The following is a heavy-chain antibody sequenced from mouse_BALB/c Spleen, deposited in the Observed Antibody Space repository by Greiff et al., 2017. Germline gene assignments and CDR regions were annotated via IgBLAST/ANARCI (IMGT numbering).Heavy chain of an antibody. Sequence: VQLVESGAELVRPGTSVKVSCKASGYAFTNYLIEWVKQRPGQGLEWIGVINPGSGGTNYNEKFKGKATLTADKSSSTAYMQLSSLTSDDSAVYFCSRSYYGNYAGTSNAMDYWGQGTAVTVSS. D-gene: IGHD2-10*01. CDR3: SRSYYGNYAGTSNAMDY. V-gene: IGHV1-54*01. J-gene: IGHJ4*01. CDR2: INPGSGGT. CDR1: GYAFTNYL.